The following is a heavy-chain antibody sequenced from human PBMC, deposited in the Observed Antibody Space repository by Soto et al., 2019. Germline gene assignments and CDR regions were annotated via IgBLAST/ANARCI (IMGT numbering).Heavy chain of an antibody. D-gene: IGHD3-22*01. CDR1: GFTFSSYE. CDR2: ISSSGSTI. V-gene: IGHV3-48*03. J-gene: IGHJ4*02. CDR3: ARDGDYYDSSVYPLFDY. Sequence: EVQLVESGGGLVQPGGSLRLSCAASGFTFSSYEINWVRQAPGKGLEWVSYISSSGSTIYYADSVKGRFTISRDNAKNSLYLQMNSLRAEDTAVYYCARDGDYYDSSVYPLFDYWGQGTLVTVSS.